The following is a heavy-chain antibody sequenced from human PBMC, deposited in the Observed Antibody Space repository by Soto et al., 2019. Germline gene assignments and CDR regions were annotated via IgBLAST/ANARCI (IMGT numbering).Heavy chain of an antibody. CDR3: ARVAGVNGDYVNWFDP. V-gene: IGHV3-74*01. Sequence: EVQLVESGGGLVQPGGSLRLSCAASGFTFSTYWMHWVRQAPRKGLVWVSRINSDGSSTTYVDSVKGRFTISRDNAKNPLYLQMNSLRAEDSAVYYCARVAGVNGDYVNWFDPWGQGTLVTVSS. CDR2: INSDGSST. D-gene: IGHD4-17*01. J-gene: IGHJ5*02. CDR1: GFTFSTYW.